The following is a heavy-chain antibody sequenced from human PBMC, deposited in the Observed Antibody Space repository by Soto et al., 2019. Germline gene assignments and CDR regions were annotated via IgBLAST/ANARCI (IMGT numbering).Heavy chain of an antibody. Sequence: PGGSLRLSCAPSGFTFSSYAMSWVRQASGKRLEWVSGISGSCGSTYYAAAIEGRFTISGDNTKNTLYLQMNSLRAEDTAVYYCAKDYPTMVRGVTSDYYGMDVWGQGTRVTVS. CDR1: GFTFSSYA. CDR3: AKDYPTMVRGVTSDYYGMDV. V-gene: IGHV3-23*01. CDR2: ISGSCGST. J-gene: IGHJ6*02. D-gene: IGHD3-10*01.